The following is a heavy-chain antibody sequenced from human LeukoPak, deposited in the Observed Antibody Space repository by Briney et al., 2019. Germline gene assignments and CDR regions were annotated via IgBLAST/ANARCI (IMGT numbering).Heavy chain of an antibody. CDR3: ALGGYNDYYYGMDV. Sequence: GSSVKVSCKASGGTFSSYAISWVRQAPGQGLEWMGRIIPILGIANYAQKFQGRVTITADKSTSTAYMELSSLRSEDTAVYYCALGGYNDYYYGMDVWGQGTTVTVSS. J-gene: IGHJ6*02. CDR1: GGTFSSYA. CDR2: IIPILGIA. D-gene: IGHD5-24*01. V-gene: IGHV1-69*04.